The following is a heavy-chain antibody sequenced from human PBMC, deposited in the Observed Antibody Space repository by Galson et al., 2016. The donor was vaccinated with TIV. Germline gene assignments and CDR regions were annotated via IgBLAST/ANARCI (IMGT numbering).Heavy chain of an antibody. Sequence: SVKVSCEASGDTFLSYPFNWVRQAPGQGLEWMGGFIPLFGTANYAQKFQGRVTITADESTSTLYMEVSSLRSEDTAVYYCAKDRNTAMDTYHQYYGMDVWGQGTTVTVSS. V-gene: IGHV1-69*13. CDR1: GDTFLSYP. CDR2: FIPLFGTA. D-gene: IGHD5-18*01. J-gene: IGHJ6*02. CDR3: AKDRNTAMDTYHQYYGMDV.